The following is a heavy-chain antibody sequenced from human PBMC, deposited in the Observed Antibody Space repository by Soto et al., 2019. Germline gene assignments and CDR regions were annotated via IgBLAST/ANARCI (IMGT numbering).Heavy chain of an antibody. CDR2: VKDGGHT. CDR3: ARGQEGVVATH. J-gene: IGHJ4*02. V-gene: IGHV4-34*01. Sequence: QVQLQQWGAGLLKPSETLSLNCAVTGGSLSGYYWSWIRQPPSKGLEWIGEVKDGGHTNYSPSLRGRVTISSDTSNNQFSLRLNSVTAADTGVYYCARGQEGVVATHWDQGSLVTVSS. CDR1: GGSLSGYY. D-gene: IGHD5-12*01.